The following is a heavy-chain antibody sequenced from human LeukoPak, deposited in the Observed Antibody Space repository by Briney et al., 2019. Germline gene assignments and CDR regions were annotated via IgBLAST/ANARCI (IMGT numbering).Heavy chain of an antibody. D-gene: IGHD3-10*01. CDR3: AKAETYYYGSGELYFDY. CDR1: GFTFSSYA. J-gene: IGHJ4*02. V-gene: IGHV3-23*01. CDR2: ISGSGGST. Sequence: GGSLRLSCAASGFTFSSYAMSWVRQAPGKGLEWVSGISGSGGSTYYADSVKGRFTISRDNSKNTLYLQMNSLRAEDTAVYYCAKAETYYYGSGELYFDYWGQGTLVTVSS.